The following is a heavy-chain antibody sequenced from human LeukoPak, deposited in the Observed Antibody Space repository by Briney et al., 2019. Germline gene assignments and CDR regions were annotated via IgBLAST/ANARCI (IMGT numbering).Heavy chain of an antibody. CDR1: GYTFTGYY. J-gene: IGHJ4*02. V-gene: IGHV1-2*02. CDR3: ARGGALLWFGELFDY. CDR2: INPNSGGT. D-gene: IGHD3-10*01. Sequence: GASVKVSCKASGYTFTGYYMHWVRQAPGQGLEWMGWINPNSGGTNYAQKFQGRVTMTRDTSISTAYMELSRLRSDDTAVDYCARGGALLWFGELFDYWGQGTLVTVSS.